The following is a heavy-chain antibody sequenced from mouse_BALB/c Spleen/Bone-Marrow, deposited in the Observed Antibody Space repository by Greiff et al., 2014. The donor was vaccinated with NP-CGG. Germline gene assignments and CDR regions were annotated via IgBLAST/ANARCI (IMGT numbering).Heavy chain of an antibody. CDR2: INSNGGST. J-gene: IGHJ4*01. CDR1: GFTFSSYG. V-gene: IGHV5-6-3*01. CDR3: ARERDGYFRDAMDY. Sequence: EVQLVESGGGLVQPGGSLKLSCAASGFTFSSYGMSWVRQTPDKRLELVATINSNGGSTYYPDSVKGRFTISRDNAKNTLYLQMGSLKSEDTAMYYCARERDGYFRDAMDYWGQGTSVTVSS. D-gene: IGHD2-3*01.